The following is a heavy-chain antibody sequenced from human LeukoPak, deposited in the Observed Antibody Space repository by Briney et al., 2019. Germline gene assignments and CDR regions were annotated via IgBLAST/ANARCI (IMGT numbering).Heavy chain of an antibody. Sequence: GRSLRLSCAASGFTFSTYGMHWVRQAPGKGLEWVANIKHDGTEQYFVDSVKGRFTISRDNDKNSLFLQMNSLRAEDTAVYYCARSYSRVGFDFWGQGTLVTVSS. D-gene: IGHD6-13*01. CDR1: GFTFSTYG. V-gene: IGHV3-7*01. CDR3: ARSYSRVGFDF. CDR2: IKHDGTEQ. J-gene: IGHJ4*02.